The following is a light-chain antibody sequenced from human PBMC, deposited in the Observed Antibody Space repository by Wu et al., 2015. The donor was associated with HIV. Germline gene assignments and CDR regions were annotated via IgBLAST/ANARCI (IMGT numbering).Light chain of an antibody. CDR1: LSVSSN. V-gene: IGKV3-15*01. J-gene: IGKJ1*01. CDR2: GAS. CDR3: QQYNDWPRT. Sequence: ESVLTQSPATLSVSPGERATLSCRASLSVSSNLAWYQQNRGQAPRLLIYGASTRATNIPARFSGSGSGTEFTLSISSLQSEDFAVYYCQQYNDWPRTFGQGTKVEIK.